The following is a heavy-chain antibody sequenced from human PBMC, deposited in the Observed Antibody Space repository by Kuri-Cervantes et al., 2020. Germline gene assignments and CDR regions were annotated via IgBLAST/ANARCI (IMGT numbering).Heavy chain of an antibody. CDR1: GYSLSSGSY. J-gene: IGHJ5*02. Sequence: SETLSLTVAVSGYSLSSGSYWGWIRQPPGKGLEWIGAIYHGGTTYYNPSLKSRVTISGYTSKNQFSLKLSSVTAADTAVYYCARARGVVVPAAVRSKWFDPWGQGTLVTVSS. CDR3: ARARGVVVPAAVRSKWFDP. D-gene: IGHD2-2*01. CDR2: IYHGGTT. V-gene: IGHV4-38-2*01.